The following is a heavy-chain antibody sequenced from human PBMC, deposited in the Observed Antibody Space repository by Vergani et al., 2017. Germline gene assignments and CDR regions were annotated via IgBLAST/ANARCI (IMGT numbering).Heavy chain of an antibody. D-gene: IGHD1-26*01. V-gene: IGHV1-2*02. CDR2: INPNGDAT. Sequence: QVQLLQSGSELKKPGASVRISCEASGYTFTNYPLIWVRQAPGQGLEFMGWINPNGDATHYAQNFRGRVTLTRDTSSTTAYMDLASLTSDDTAIYYCARDHQGPTTLDYWGQGSLVTVSS. CDR3: ARDHQGPTTLDY. CDR1: GYTFTNYP. J-gene: IGHJ4*02.